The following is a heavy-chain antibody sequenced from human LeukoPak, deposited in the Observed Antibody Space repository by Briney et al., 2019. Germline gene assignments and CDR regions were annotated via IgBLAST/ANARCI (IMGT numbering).Heavy chain of an antibody. CDR2: ISDDGGAT. Sequence: QAGGSLRLSCAASGFTFGRYAMTWVRQAPGRGLEWVSIISDDGGATYYADSVKGRFTISRDNSKNTLYLQMTTLRAEDTAVYYCAKGQRVVVPSTRILDVWGKGTTVTVSS. CDR1: GFTFGRYA. V-gene: IGHV3-23*01. CDR3: AKGQRVVVPSTRILDV. D-gene: IGHD2-15*01. J-gene: IGHJ6*03.